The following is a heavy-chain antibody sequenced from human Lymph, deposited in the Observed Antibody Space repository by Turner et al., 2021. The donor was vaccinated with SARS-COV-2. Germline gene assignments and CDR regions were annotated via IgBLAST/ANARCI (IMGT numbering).Heavy chain of an antibody. J-gene: IGHJ3*01. CDR1: GYTFTGYY. D-gene: IGHD3-22*01. CDR2: INPSSSGT. Sequence: QVQLVQSGAEVKEPGASVKVSCKASGYTFTGYYMHWVRQAPGQGLEWMGWINPSSSGTNEAQNFQDRVTMTRDTSISTANMELSRLRSDDTAVYYCARGGLYYYDSSAYYGDAFDFWGQGTMVTVSS. CDR3: ARGGLYYYDSSAYYGDAFDF. V-gene: IGHV1-2*02.